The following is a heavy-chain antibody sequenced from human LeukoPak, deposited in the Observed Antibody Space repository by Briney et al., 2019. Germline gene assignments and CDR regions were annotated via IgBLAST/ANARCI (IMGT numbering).Heavy chain of an antibody. Sequence: PSETLSLTCAVYGGSFSGYYWSWIRQPPGKGLEWIGEINHSGSTNYNPSLKSRVTISVDTSTSQFSLKLSSVTAADTAVYYCARGPPPRITMARGISWFDPWGQGTLVTVSS. CDR1: GGSFSGYY. CDR2: INHSGST. CDR3: ARGPPPRITMARGISWFDP. J-gene: IGHJ5*02. V-gene: IGHV4-34*01. D-gene: IGHD3-10*01.